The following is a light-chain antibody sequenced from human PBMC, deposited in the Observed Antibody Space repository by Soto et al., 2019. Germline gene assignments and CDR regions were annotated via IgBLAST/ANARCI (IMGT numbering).Light chain of an antibody. Sequence: EIVLTQSPATLSLSPGERAALSCRASQSVASYLAWYQQKPGQAPRLLIFDASNRATGIPARFSGSGSGTDFTLTISSVEPEDFAVYYCQQRSNWPPGYTFGQGTKLEIK. CDR2: DAS. V-gene: IGKV3-11*01. CDR1: QSVASY. CDR3: QQRSNWPPGYT. J-gene: IGKJ2*01.